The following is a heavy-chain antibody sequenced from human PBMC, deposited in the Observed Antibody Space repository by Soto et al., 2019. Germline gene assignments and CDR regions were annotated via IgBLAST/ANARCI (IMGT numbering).Heavy chain of an antibody. D-gene: IGHD2-2*01. CDR3: ARDVVPAAMGNWFDP. CDR1: GFTFSDYY. CDR2: ISSSGSTI. Sequence: PGGSLRLSCAASGFTFSDYYMSWIRQAPGKGLEWVSYISSSGSTIYYADSVKGRFTISRDNAKNSLYLQMNSLRAEDTAVYYCARDVVPAAMGNWFDPWGQGTLVTVSS. V-gene: IGHV3-11*01. J-gene: IGHJ5*02.